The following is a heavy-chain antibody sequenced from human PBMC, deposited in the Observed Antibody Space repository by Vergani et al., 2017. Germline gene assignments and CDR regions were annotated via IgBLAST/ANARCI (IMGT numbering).Heavy chain of an antibody. CDR1: GFTFSDYY. J-gene: IGHJ4*02. CDR2: ISSSSSYT. Sequence: QVQLVESGGGLVKPGGSLRLSCAASGFTFSDYYMSWIRQAPGKGLEWVSYISSSSSYTNYADSVKGRFTISRDNAKNSLYLQMNSLRAEDTAVYYCARDHSQQRVGGGGPGDYWGQGTLVTVSS. CDR3: ARDHSQQRVGGGGPGDY. V-gene: IGHV3-11*05. D-gene: IGHD6-13*01.